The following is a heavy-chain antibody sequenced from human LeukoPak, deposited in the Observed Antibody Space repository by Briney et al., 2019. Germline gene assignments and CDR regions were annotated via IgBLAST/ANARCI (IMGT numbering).Heavy chain of an antibody. CDR2: INTNTGNP. J-gene: IGHJ4*02. CDR3: ARTYCSGGSCYDY. Sequence: GASVKVSCKASGYTFTSYAMNWVRQAPGQGLEWMGWINTNTGNPAFAQGFTGRFVFSLDTSVSTAYLQISSLKAEDTAVYYCARTYCSGGSCYDYWGQGTLVTVSS. D-gene: IGHD2-15*01. CDR1: GYTFTSYA. V-gene: IGHV7-4-1*02.